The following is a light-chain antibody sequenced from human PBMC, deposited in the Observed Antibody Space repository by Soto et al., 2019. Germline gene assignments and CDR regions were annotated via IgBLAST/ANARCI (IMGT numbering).Light chain of an antibody. Sequence: EMVLTQSPGTLSLSPGERATLSCRASQSVSNNYLAWFQQKPGQAPRVLIYGVSSRATGIPDRFSGSGSGTDFTLTISRLEPEDFAVYYCHQYDRSPFTFGPGTKVDIK. V-gene: IGKV3-20*01. CDR2: GVS. CDR1: QSVSNNY. J-gene: IGKJ3*01. CDR3: HQYDRSPFT.